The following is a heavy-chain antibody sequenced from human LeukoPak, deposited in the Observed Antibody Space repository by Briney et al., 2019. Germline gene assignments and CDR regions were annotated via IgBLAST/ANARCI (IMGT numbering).Heavy chain of an antibody. CDR3: TTVRGSTWQYFQH. V-gene: IGHV3-15*01. D-gene: IGHD6-13*01. CDR2: IKSKTDGGTT. CDR1: GITFSNAW. Sequence: PGGSLRLSCATSGITFSNAWMSWVRQAPGKRLEWVGRIKSKTDGGTTDYAAPVKGRFTISRDDSKNTVYLQMNSLKTEDTAVYYCTTVRGSTWQYFQHWGQGTLVTVSS. J-gene: IGHJ1*01.